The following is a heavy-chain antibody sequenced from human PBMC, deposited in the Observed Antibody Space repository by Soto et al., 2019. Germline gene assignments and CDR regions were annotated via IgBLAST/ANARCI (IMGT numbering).Heavy chain of an antibody. D-gene: IGHD2-2*01. V-gene: IGHV4-59*01. CDR3: ARANIGGVPAAHFDP. CDR1: GGSISSNY. CDR2: IYYSGGT. J-gene: IGHJ5*02. Sequence: SETLSLTCTVSGGSISSNYWSWIRQPPGKGLEWIGYIYYSGGTNYNPSLKRRVTISVDTSKNQFSLKLSSVTAADTAVYYCARANIGGVPAAHFDPWGQGTLVTVSA.